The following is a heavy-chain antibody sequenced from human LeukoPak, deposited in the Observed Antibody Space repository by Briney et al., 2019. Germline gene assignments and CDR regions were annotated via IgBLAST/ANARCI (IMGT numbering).Heavy chain of an antibody. CDR1: GFTFSSYS. CDR3: ARSEVEYYDFWSGHYYFDY. V-gene: IGHV3-48*01. Sequence: GGSLRLSCAASGFTFSSYSMNWVRQAPGKGLEWVSYISSSSSTIYYADSVKGRFTISRDNAKNSLYLQMNSLRAEDTAVCYCARSEVEYYDFWSGHYYFDYWGQGTLVTVSS. CDR2: ISSSSSTI. D-gene: IGHD3-3*01. J-gene: IGHJ4*02.